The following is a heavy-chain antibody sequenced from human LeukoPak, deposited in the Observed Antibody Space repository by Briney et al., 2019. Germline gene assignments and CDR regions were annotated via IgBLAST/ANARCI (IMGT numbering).Heavy chain of an antibody. Sequence: SETLSLTCTVSGGSIGTYFWSWVRQSPGKGLEWIGYIYVTGNRYNPYLQSRVTISVDTSRNQFFLKMSSVTAADTAVYYCARHIGGGIEDMGVWGKGTKDTVSS. CDR3: ARHIGGGIEDMGV. J-gene: IGHJ6*03. V-gene: IGHV4-59*08. D-gene: IGHD3-16*02. CDR2: IYVTGN. CDR1: GGSIGTYF.